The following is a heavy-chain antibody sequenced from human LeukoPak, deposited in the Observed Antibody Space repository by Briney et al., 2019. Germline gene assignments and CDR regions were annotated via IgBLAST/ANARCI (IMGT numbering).Heavy chain of an antibody. CDR3: ARLREIPVFGVVTKSTSYFDY. Sequence: GGSLRLSCATSGFTFSNYWMSWVRQAPGKGLEWVANIKQDGSEKYYVDAVKGRFTISRDNAKNSLYLQMNSLRAEDTAVYYCARLREIPVFGVVTKSTSYFDYWGQGTLVTVSS. V-gene: IGHV3-7*01. D-gene: IGHD3-3*01. CDR1: GFTFSNYW. CDR2: IKQDGSEK. J-gene: IGHJ4*02.